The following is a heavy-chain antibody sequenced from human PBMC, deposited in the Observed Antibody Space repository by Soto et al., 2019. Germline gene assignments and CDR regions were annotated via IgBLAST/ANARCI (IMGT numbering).Heavy chain of an antibody. CDR3: ARATSSSRRGLDV. J-gene: IGHJ6*02. CDR2: TSYDETNK. CDR1: GFTFSSYA. V-gene: IGHV3-30-3*01. Sequence: QVQLVESGGGVVQPGRSLRLSCAASGFTFSSYAVHWVRQAPGKGLEWVSVTSYDETNKYYADSVKGRFTISRDNSKNPLYLQMNSLRAEDTAVYYCARATSSSRRGLDVWGQGTTVTVSS. D-gene: IGHD6-13*01.